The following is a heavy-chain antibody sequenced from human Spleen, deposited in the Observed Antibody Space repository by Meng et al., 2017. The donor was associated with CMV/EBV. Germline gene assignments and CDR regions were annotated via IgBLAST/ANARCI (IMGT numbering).Heavy chain of an antibody. J-gene: IGHJ5*02. Sequence: GGSLRLSCAASGFTFDDYGMSWVRQAPGKGLEWVSGINWNGGSTGYADSVKGRFTISRDNAKNSLYLQMNSLRAEDTALYYCARDLHGYSYGLNWFDPWGQGTLVTVSS. CDR3: ARDLHGYSYGLNWFDP. CDR1: GFTFDDYG. V-gene: IGHV3-20*04. D-gene: IGHD5-18*01. CDR2: INWNGGST.